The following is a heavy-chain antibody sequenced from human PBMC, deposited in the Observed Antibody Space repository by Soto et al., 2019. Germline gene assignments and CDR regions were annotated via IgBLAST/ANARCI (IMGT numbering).Heavy chain of an antibody. CDR2: ISGSGESI. CDR3: ARDRHGSDWYTYYSHTLAV. V-gene: IGHV3-23*01. Sequence: GGSLRLSCAASGFIFSDYAMTWVRQAPGKGLEWVSGISGSGESIYYADSVEGRFTISRDNSKNTLYLQMNSLRGEDTAVYYCARDRHGSDWYTYYSHTLAVWGQGTTVTVSS. J-gene: IGHJ6*02. CDR1: GFIFSDYA. D-gene: IGHD6-13*01.